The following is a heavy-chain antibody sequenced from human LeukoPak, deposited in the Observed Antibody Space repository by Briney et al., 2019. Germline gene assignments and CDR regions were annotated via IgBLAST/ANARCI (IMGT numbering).Heavy chain of an antibody. CDR3: ARATPGYYDSSGSESYYYYYYYMDV. V-gene: IGHV4-4*02. CDR2: IYHSGST. D-gene: IGHD3-22*01. Sequence: SGTLSLTCAVSGGPISSSNWWSWVRQPPGKGLEWIGEIYHSGSTNYNPSLKSRVTISVDTSKNQFSLKLSSVTAADTAVYYCARATPGYYDSSGSESYYYYYYYMDVWGKGTTVTISS. CDR1: GGPISSSNW. J-gene: IGHJ6*03.